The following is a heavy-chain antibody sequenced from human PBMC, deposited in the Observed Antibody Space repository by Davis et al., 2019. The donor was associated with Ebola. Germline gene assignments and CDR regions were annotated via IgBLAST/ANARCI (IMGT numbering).Heavy chain of an antibody. Sequence: MPSETLSLTCAVYGGSFSGYYWSWIRQPPGKGLEWIGEINHSGSTNYNPSLKSRVTISVDTSKNQFSLKLSSVTAADTAVYYCARDLGYSYGALDYWGQGTLVTVSS. CDR1: GGSFSGYY. V-gene: IGHV4-34*01. J-gene: IGHJ4*02. D-gene: IGHD5-18*01. CDR2: INHSGST. CDR3: ARDLGYSYGALDY.